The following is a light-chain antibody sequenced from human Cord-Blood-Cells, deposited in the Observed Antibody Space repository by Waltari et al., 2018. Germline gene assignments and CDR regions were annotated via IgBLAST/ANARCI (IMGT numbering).Light chain of an antibody. CDR3: YSAADNNLGV. CDR1: VLAKKY. CDR2: KDS. J-gene: IGLJ2*01. Sequence: SYELTQPSSVSVSPGQTARITCSGDVLAKKYARWFQQKPGQAPVLVIYKDSERPSGFREGLSGSSSGTTVTLTISGAQVEDEADYYCYSAADNNLGVFGGGTKLTVL. V-gene: IGLV3-27*01.